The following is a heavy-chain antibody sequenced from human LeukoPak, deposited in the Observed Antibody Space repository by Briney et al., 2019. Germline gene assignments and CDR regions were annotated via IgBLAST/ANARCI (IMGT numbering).Heavy chain of an antibody. D-gene: IGHD5-18*01. CDR1: GFTFSSYG. V-gene: IGHV3-30*02. CDR3: AKDLGYSYGPTGTDY. J-gene: IGHJ4*02. CDR2: IWYDGSNK. Sequence: GGSLRLSCAASGFTFSSYGMHWVRQAPGKGLEWVAVIWYDGSNKYFADSVKGRFTISRDNSKNTLYLQMNSLRAEDTAVYYCAKDLGYSYGPTGTDYWGQGTLVTVSS.